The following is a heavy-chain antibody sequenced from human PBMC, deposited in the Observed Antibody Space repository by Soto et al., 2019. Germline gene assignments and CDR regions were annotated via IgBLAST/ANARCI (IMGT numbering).Heavy chain of an antibody. V-gene: IGHV2-5*02. CDR2: IYWDDDN. Sequence: QITLKESGPTLVKPTQTLTLTCTFSGFSLNTSGLGVGWIRQPPGKALEWLALIYWDDDNRYSPSLKSRLTITKDTSKNQVVLTITNMDPVDTATYYCAHLTRYSGYDVPFDYCGQGTLVTVSS. D-gene: IGHD5-12*01. J-gene: IGHJ4*02. CDR3: AHLTRYSGYDVPFDY. CDR1: GFSLNTSGLG.